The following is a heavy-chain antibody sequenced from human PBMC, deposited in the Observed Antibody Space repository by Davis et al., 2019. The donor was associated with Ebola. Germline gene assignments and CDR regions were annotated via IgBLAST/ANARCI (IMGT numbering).Heavy chain of an antibody. CDR2: IYYSGST. CDR3: ARDRIAGSSSFSYYYGMDV. CDR1: GGSISSYY. J-gene: IGHJ6*02. D-gene: IGHD6-6*01. Sequence: SETLSLTCTVSGGSISSYYWSWIRQPPGKGLEWIGYIYYSGSTNYNPSLKSRVTISVDTSKNQFSLKLSSVTAADTAVYYCARDRIAGSSSFSYYYGMDVWGQGTTVTVSS. V-gene: IGHV4-59*12.